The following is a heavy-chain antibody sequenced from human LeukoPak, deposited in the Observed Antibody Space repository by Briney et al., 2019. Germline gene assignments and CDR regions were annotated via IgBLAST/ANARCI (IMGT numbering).Heavy chain of an antibody. CDR1: GFTFSSYA. D-gene: IGHD3-10*01. CDR3: AKKSGSGPYPLDY. J-gene: IGHJ4*02. Sequence: GRSLRLSCAASGFTFSSYAMHWVRQAPGKGLEWVAVISYDGSNKYYADSVKGRFTISRDNSKNTLYLQMNTLRADDTAIYYCAKKSGSGPYPLDYWGQGTLVTVSS. V-gene: IGHV3-30*04. CDR2: ISYDGSNK.